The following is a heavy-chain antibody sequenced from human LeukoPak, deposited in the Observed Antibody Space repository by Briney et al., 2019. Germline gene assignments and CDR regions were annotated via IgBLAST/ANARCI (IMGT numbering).Heavy chain of an antibody. V-gene: IGHV1-8*02. Sequence: ASVKVSCKASGYTFTGYYMHWVRQAPGQGLEWMGWINPNSGNTGYAQKFQGRVTMTRNTSISTAYMELSSLRSEDTAVYYCARGSGSGRLPYYYYGMDVWGQGTTVTVSS. CDR3: ARGSGSGRLPYYYYGMDV. CDR1: GYTFTGYY. J-gene: IGHJ6*02. CDR2: INPNSGNT. D-gene: IGHD3-10*01.